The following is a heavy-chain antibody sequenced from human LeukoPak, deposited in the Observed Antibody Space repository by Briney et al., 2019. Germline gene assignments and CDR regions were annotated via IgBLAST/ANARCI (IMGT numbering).Heavy chain of an antibody. CDR3: AKSKNLGISGAFDY. CDR2: IYSGGST. V-gene: IGHV3-53*01. CDR1: GFTVSSNY. Sequence: GGSLRLSCAASGFTVSSNYMSWVRQAPGKGLEWVSVIYSGGSTYYADSVKGRFTISRDNSKNTLYLQMNSLRAEDTAVYYCAKSKNLGISGAFDYWGQGTLVTVSS. D-gene: IGHD7-27*01. J-gene: IGHJ4*02.